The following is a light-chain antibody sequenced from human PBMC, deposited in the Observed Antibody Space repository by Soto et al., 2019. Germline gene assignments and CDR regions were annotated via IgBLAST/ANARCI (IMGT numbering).Light chain of an antibody. J-gene: IGKJ3*01. CDR3: QQYSNSPFT. CDR1: QSVSSRY. Sequence: EIVLTQSPGTLSMSPGERATLSCRASQSVSSRYVAWHQQKPGQAPRLLLSGATNRATGIPDRFSGSGSGTDFTLTISRLEPEDFAVYYCQQYSNSPFTCGPGTKVDI. V-gene: IGKV3-20*01. CDR2: GAT.